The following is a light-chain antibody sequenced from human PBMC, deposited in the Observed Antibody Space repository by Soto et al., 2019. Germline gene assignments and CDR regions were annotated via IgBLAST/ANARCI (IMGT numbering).Light chain of an antibody. CDR3: QQYGSSPPYA. Sequence: EIVLTQSPGTLSLSPGERATLSCRASQSVSSSYLAWYQQKPGQAPRLLIYGASSRAAGIPPRFSGRGPGTDFTLTISGLEPEDGAVYYCQQYGSSPPYAFGQGTKLESK. CDR1: QSVSSSY. CDR2: GAS. V-gene: IGKV3-20*01. J-gene: IGKJ2*01.